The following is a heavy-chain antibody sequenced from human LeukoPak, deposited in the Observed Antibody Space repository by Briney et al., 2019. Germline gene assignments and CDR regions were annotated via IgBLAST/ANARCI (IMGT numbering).Heavy chain of an antibody. CDR1: GASISTSGHY. Sequence: PSETLPLTCSVSGASISTSGHYWSWIRQHPGKGLDWIGYIYYSGDTHYTASLRSRVSISVDTSQSQFSLKLSSVTAADAAVYYCARVLNYYDNSGYFYFFDYWGQGTPVTVSS. CDR3: ARVLNYYDNSGYFYFFDY. CDR2: IYYSGDT. D-gene: IGHD3-22*01. J-gene: IGHJ4*02. V-gene: IGHV4-31*03.